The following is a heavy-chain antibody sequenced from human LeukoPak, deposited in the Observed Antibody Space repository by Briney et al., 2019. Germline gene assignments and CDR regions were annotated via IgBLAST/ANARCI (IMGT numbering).Heavy chain of an antibody. CDR1: GGSISSYY. J-gene: IGHJ5*02. Sequence: ASETLSLTCTVSGGSISSYYWSWIRQPPGKGLEWIGYIYYSGSTNYNPSLKSRVTISVDTSKNQFSLKLSSVTAADTAVYYCARETYCSGGSCYSENWFDPWGQGTLVTVSS. V-gene: IGHV4-59*01. CDR2: IYYSGST. D-gene: IGHD2-15*01. CDR3: ARETYCSGGSCYSENWFDP.